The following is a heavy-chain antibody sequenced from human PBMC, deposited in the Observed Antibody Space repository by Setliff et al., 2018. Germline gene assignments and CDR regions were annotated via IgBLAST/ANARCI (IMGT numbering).Heavy chain of an antibody. CDR3: VNHNPARRSPAGTALDS. Sequence: GESLRLSCAASGFTFSTYSMSWVRQAPGKGLEWVSAISGDSEYIYYRDSVKGRFTISRANSKNTLYLQMDNLRVEDTARYYCVNHNPARRSPAGTALDSWGQGTLVTVSS. CDR1: GFTFSTYS. D-gene: IGHD6-19*01. V-gene: IGHV3-23*01. J-gene: IGHJ4*02. CDR2: ISGDSEYI.